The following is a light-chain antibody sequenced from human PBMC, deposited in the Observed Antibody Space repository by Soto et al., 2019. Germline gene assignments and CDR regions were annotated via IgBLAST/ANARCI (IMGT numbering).Light chain of an antibody. CDR2: DVS. J-gene: IGLJ2*01. CDR1: SSDIGAYNS. CDR3: ASYTTARIRV. V-gene: IGLV2-14*03. Sequence: QSALTQPASVSASPGQSITISCTGTSSDIGAYNSVSWYQQLPGKAPQLMIYDVSFRPSGISSRFSGSKSGNTASLTISGLRPHDDADYYCASYTTARIRVFGGGTKLTVL.